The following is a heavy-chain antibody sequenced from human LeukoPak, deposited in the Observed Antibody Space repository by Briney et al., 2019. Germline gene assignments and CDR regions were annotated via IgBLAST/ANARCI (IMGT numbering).Heavy chain of an antibody. V-gene: IGHV1-69*04. J-gene: IGHJ4*02. Sequence: SVKVSCKASGGTFSSYAISWVRQAPGQGLEWMGRIIPILGIANYAQKFQGRVTITADKSTSTAYMELSSLRSEDTAVYYCARGKNQYYFDYWGQGTLVTVSS. CDR2: IIPILGIA. CDR3: ARGKNQYYFDY. D-gene: IGHD1-14*01. CDR1: GGTFSSYA.